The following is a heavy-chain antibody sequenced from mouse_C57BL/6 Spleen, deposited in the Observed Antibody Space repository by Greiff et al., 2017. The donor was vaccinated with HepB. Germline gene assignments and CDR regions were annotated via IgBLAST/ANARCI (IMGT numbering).Heavy chain of an antibody. CDR1: GYTFTSYW. J-gene: IGHJ4*01. D-gene: IGHD1-1*01. Sequence: VQLQQPGTELVKPGASVKLSCKASGYTFTSYWMHWVKQRPGQGLEWIGNINPSNGGTNYNEKFKSKATLTVDKSSSTAYMQLSSLTSEDSAVYYCARPFIYYATAMDYWGQGTSVTVSS. V-gene: IGHV1-53*01. CDR2: INPSNGGT. CDR3: ARPFIYYATAMDY.